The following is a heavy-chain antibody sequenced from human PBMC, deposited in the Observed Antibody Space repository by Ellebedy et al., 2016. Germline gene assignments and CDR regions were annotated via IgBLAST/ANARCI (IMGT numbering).Heavy chain of an antibody. D-gene: IGHD3-16*01. CDR1: GFTFSSYG. V-gene: IGHV3-30*18. Sequence: GGSLRLSXAASGFTFSSYGMHWVRQAPGKGLEWVALVSYDGSSKYYADSVKGRFTISRDNSKNTLYLQMNSLRAEDTAVYYCAKPVINTGDASMINWGQGALVTVSS. CDR2: VSYDGSSK. CDR3: AKPVINTGDASMIN. J-gene: IGHJ4*02.